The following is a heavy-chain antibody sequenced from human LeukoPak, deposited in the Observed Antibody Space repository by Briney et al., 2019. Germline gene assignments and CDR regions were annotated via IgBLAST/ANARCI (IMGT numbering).Heavy chain of an antibody. CDR1: GGSISSYY. J-gene: IGHJ6*02. Sequence: KASETLSLTCTVSGGSISSYYWSWIRQPAGKGLEWIGRIYTSGSTNYNPSLKSRVTMSVDTSKNQFSLKLSSVTAADTAVYYCARGGNSGDCYYYGMDVWGQGTTVTVSS. D-gene: IGHD4-23*01. CDR3: ARGGNSGDCYYYGMDV. CDR2: IYTSGST. V-gene: IGHV4-4*07.